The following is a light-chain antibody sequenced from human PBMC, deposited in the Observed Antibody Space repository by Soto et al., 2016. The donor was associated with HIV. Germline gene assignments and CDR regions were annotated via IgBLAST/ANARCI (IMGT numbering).Light chain of an antibody. CDR2: RDT. CDR3: QAWDSTTNLYV. CDR1: NLGNTY. J-gene: IGLJ1*01. Sequence: SYELTQPPSVSVSPGQTASITCSGRNLGNTYASWYQQKPGQSPLMVIYRDTKRPSGIPERFSGSNSGNTATLTISGTQAMGEADYFCQAWDSTTNLYVFGTGTKVTVL. V-gene: IGLV3-1*01.